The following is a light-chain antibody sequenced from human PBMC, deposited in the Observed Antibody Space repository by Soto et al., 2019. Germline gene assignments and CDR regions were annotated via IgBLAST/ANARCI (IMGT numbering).Light chain of an antibody. CDR1: QSLLHSNGYNC. CDR3: MQALQTPVT. J-gene: IGKJ4*01. Sequence: DIVMTQSPLSLPVTPGEPASISCRSSQSLLHSNGYNCLDWYLQKPGQSPQLLIYLGSNRASGVPDRFSGSGSGTDFTLKISRVEAEDVGVYYCMQALQTPVTFGGGTKVELK. CDR2: LGS. V-gene: IGKV2-28*01.